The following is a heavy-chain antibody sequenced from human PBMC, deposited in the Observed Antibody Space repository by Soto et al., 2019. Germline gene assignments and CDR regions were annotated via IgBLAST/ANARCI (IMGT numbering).Heavy chain of an antibody. J-gene: IGHJ4*02. Sequence: PSETLSLTCTVSGGSISSYYWSWIRQPPGKGLEWIGYIYYSGSTNYNPSLKSRVTISVDTSKNQFSLKLSSVTAADTAVYYCARFTSDWIDYWGQGTLVTVSS. CDR1: GGSISSYY. CDR3: ARFTSDWIDY. D-gene: IGHD6-19*01. V-gene: IGHV4-59*01. CDR2: IYYSGST.